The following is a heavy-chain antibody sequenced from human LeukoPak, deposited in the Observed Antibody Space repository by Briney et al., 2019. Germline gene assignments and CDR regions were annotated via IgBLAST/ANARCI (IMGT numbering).Heavy chain of an antibody. CDR1: GFTFSSYS. Sequence: GGSLRLSCAASGFTFSSYSMNWVRQAPGKGLEWVSSISSSSYIYYADSVKGRLTISRDNAKNSLYLQMNSLRAEDTAVYYCATNLYNPWEPLPHYYFDYWGQGTLVTVSS. J-gene: IGHJ4*02. V-gene: IGHV3-21*01. D-gene: IGHD1-26*01. CDR2: ISSSSYI. CDR3: ATNLYNPWEPLPHYYFDY.